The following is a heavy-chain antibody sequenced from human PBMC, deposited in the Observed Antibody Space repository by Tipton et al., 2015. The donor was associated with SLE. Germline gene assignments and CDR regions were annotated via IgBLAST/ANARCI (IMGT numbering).Heavy chain of an antibody. V-gene: IGHV3-23*01. D-gene: IGHD2-2*01. J-gene: IGHJ4*02. CDR2: VSGGGGRT. CDR1: GFTFNTYA. Sequence: SLRLSCAASGFTFNTYAMTWVRQPPGKGLEWVSTVSGGGGRTHYADSVKGRFTISRDNSKNTLYLQMNSLRAEDTAVYYCARSDCNSTSCPTLWLPDYWGQGTLVTVSS. CDR3: ARSDCNSTSCPTLWLPDY.